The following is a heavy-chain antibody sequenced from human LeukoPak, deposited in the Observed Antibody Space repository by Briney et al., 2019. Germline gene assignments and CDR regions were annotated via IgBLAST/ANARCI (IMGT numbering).Heavy chain of an antibody. CDR1: GFTFSSYW. D-gene: IGHD2-8*01. CDR2: INSDGSST. J-gene: IGHJ3*02. CDR3: ARASLMTRAFDI. Sequence: GGSLRLSCAASGFTFSSYWMHWVRQAPGKGLVWVSRINSDGSSTSYADSVKGRFTISRDNAKNTLYLQMNSLRAEDTAVYYCARASLMTRAFDIWGQGTMVTVSS. V-gene: IGHV3-74*01.